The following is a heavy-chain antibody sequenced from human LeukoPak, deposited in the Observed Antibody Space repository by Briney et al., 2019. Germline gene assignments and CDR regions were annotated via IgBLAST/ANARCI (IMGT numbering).Heavy chain of an antibody. D-gene: IGHD3-22*01. J-gene: IGHJ4*02. V-gene: IGHV4-59*01. CDR3: ARGDGYFFDY. CDR1: GGSISSYY. Sequence: SETLSLTCTVSGGSISSYYWSWIRQPPGKGLEWIGYIYYSGSTNYNPSLKSRVTISVDTSKNQFSLKLSSVTAADTAVYYCARGDGYFFDYWGQGTLVTVSS. CDR2: IYYSGST.